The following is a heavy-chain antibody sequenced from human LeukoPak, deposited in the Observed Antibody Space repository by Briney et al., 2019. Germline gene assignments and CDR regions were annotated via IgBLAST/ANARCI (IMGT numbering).Heavy chain of an antibody. V-gene: IGHV4-38-2*02. CDR3: ARGKSPTIFGVVWLAREYYFDY. J-gene: IGHJ4*02. D-gene: IGHD3-3*01. CDR1: GYSISSGYY. CDR2: IYHSGST. Sequence: PSETLSLTCTVSGYSISSGYYWGWIRQPPGKGLECIGSIYHSGSTYYNPSLKSRVTISVDTSKNQFSLKMSSVTAADTAVYYCARGKSPTIFGVVWLAREYYFDYWGQGTLVTVS.